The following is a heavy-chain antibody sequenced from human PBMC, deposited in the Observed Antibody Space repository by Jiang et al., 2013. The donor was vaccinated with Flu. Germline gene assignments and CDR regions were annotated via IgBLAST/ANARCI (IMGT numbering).Heavy chain of an antibody. V-gene: IGHV5-10-1*01. CDR1: GYTFNSYW. CDR3: ARGGPGPSMVTIPY. CDR2: IDPSDSYT. Sequence: GAEVKKPGESLRISCQASGYTFNSYWITWVRQMPGKGLEWSGRIDPSDSYTNYSPSLQGHVTISVDKSISTAYLQWSSLKASDTAMYYCARGGPGPSMVTIPYWGQGTLVTVSS. J-gene: IGHJ4*02. D-gene: IGHD4-17*01.